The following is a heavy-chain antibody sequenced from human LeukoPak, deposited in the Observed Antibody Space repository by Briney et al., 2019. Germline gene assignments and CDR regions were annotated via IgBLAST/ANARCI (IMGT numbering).Heavy chain of an antibody. D-gene: IGHD3-22*01. CDR1: GFTFSSYD. V-gene: IGHV3-48*03. Sequence: GGSLRLSCAASGFTFSSYDMNWVRQPPGKGLEWVSYISRSGSRIYYADSVKGRFTISRDNAKNSVYLQMNSLRAEDTAVYYCARVSDDSSGYYFDYWGQGTLVTVSS. CDR3: ARVSDDSSGYYFDY. CDR2: ISRSGSRI. J-gene: IGHJ4*02.